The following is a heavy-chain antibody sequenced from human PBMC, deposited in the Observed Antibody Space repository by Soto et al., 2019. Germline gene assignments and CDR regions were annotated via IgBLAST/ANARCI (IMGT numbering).Heavy chain of an antibody. J-gene: IGHJ6*02. D-gene: IGHD2-2*01. CDR3: ARVPVVPPDYYYYYGMDV. CDR1: GGTFSSYA. Sequence: GASVKVFCKASGGTFSSYAISWVRQAPGQGLEWMGGIIPIFGTANYAQKFQGRVTITADESTSTAYMELSSLRSEDTAVYYCARVPVVPPDYYYYYGMDVWGQGTTVTVSS. CDR2: IIPIFGTA. V-gene: IGHV1-69*13.